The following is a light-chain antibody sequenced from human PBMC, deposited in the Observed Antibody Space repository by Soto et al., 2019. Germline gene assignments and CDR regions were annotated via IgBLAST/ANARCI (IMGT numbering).Light chain of an antibody. CDR3: QPRNNWSPWWT. CDR2: DAS. CDR1: QSVSSY. V-gene: IGKV3-11*01. J-gene: IGKJ2*02. Sequence: EIVLTQSPATLSFSPGERATLSCRASQSVSSYLAWSQQKPGQAPRLLIYDASNRATGIPARFSGSGSGTGFTFTISCLEPKNFVFYYCQPRNNWSPWWTFGQGTKLEIK.